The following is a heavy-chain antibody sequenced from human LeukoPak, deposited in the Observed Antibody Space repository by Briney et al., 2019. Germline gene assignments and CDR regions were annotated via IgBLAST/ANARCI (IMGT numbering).Heavy chain of an antibody. CDR3: ARDQRDYDFWSGYYTHFDY. Sequence: GASVKVSCKASGYTFTSYGISWVRQAPGQGLEWMGWISAYNGNTNYAQKLQGRVAMTTDTSTSTAYMELRSLRSDDTAVYYCARDQRDYDFWSGYYTHFDYWGQGTLVTVSS. J-gene: IGHJ4*02. CDR2: ISAYNGNT. D-gene: IGHD3-3*01. CDR1: GYTFTSYG. V-gene: IGHV1-18*01.